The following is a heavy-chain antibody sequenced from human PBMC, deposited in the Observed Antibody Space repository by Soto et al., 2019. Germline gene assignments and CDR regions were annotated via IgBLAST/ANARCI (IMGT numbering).Heavy chain of an antibody. CDR3: ARRVSAYYDF. Sequence: QVQLQESGPGLVKPSETLSLTCTVSGASVSRYYVAWIRQSPGKGLEWIGFLYSSGSTNYNSSLKSRVTISVVTSKSQFSLRLSSVTAADTAVYYCARRVSAYYDFWGQGTRVTVSS. CDR2: LYSSGST. D-gene: IGHD2-8*01. CDR1: GASVSRYY. J-gene: IGHJ4*02. V-gene: IGHV4-59*02.